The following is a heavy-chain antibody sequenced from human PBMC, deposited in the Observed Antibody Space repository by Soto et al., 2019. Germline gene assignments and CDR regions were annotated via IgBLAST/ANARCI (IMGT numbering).Heavy chain of an antibody. D-gene: IGHD3-10*01. V-gene: IGHV4-59*12. Sequence: PSETLSLTCTVSGGSIGSYYWSWIRQPPGKGLEWIGYIYYSGSTNYNPSLKSRVTISVDTSKNQFSLKLSSVTAADTAVYYCAREFRGSGSFYFDYWGQGTLVTVSS. CDR1: GGSIGSYY. CDR2: IYYSGST. J-gene: IGHJ4*02. CDR3: AREFRGSGSFYFDY.